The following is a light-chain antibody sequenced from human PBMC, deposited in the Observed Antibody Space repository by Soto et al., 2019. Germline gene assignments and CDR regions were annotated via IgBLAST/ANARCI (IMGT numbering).Light chain of an antibody. V-gene: IGKV1-27*01. Sequence: DIQMTQSPSSLSASVGDRVTITCRASQGISNYLAWYQQKPGKVPKLLIYAASTLQSGVPSRFSGSGSGTDLTLTITSLHPEDCASYYCQKYDNVPRTFGQGTKVEVK. CDR1: QGISNY. CDR3: QKYDNVPRT. CDR2: AAS. J-gene: IGKJ1*01.